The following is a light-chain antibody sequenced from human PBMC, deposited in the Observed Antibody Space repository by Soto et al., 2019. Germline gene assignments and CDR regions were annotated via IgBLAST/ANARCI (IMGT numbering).Light chain of an antibody. Sequence: DIEMTQSPSTLSASVGDTVTITCRASPTASYWLAWYQHKPGKVPKLLIYAASSLQSGVPSRFSGSGSGPDFTLTIRSLQPEDFATYYCQQSYSTPITSGQGTRLEIK. CDR3: QQSYSTPIT. V-gene: IGKV1-39*01. CDR1: PTASYW. J-gene: IGKJ5*01. CDR2: AAS.